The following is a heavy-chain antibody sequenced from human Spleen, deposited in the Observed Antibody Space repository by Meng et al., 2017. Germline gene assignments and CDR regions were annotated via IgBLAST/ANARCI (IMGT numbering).Heavy chain of an antibody. CDR1: GYTFTAYY. CDR2: ISPHDGGT. Sequence: ASVKVSCKPSGYTFTAYYIHWVRQAPGQGLEWIGWISPHDGGTNYAHEFLGRVTVTRDMSTTTVYMDMSRRTYDDTAIYYCAVLEGGWGQGTLAT. CDR3: AVLEGG. V-gene: IGHV1-2*07. J-gene: IGHJ4*02. D-gene: IGHD3-3*01.